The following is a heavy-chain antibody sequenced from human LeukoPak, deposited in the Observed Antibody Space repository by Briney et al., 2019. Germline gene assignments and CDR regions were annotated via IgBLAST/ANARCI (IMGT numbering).Heavy chain of an antibody. J-gene: IGHJ3*02. Sequence: ASVKVSCKASGYTFTSYDINWVRQATGQGLEWMGWMNPNSGNTGYAQKFQGRVTMTRNTSISTAYMELSSLRSEDTAVYYCARDRSSSSWHPDAFDIWGQGTMVTVSS. D-gene: IGHD6-13*01. CDR2: MNPNSGNT. CDR1: GYTFTSYD. V-gene: IGHV1-8*01. CDR3: ARDRSSSSWHPDAFDI.